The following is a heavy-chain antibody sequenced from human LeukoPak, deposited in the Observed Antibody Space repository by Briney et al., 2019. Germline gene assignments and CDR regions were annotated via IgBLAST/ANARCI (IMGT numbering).Heavy chain of an antibody. CDR3: ARDTWAYCGGDCTTSNAFDI. CDR1: GYTFTSYG. V-gene: IGHV1-18*01. CDR2: ISAYNGNT. D-gene: IGHD2-21*01. Sequence: ASVRVSCKASGYTFTSYGISWVRQAPGQGLEWMGWISAYNGNTDYAQKLQGRATMTTDTSTSTAYMELRSLRSDDTAVYYCARDTWAYCGGDCTTSNAFDIWGQGTMVTVSS. J-gene: IGHJ3*02.